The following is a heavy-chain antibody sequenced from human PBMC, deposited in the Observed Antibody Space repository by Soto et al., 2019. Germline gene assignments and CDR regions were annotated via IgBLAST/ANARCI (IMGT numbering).Heavy chain of an antibody. CDR3: AAGEASSRNLAPYYLDF. Sequence: SETLSLTCTVSGGSMRNYFWTWIWQPPGKGLEWIGYIHYSGTTSFFPSYNPSLRSRVTISEDTSKNQFSLKLLSVTTADTAVYFCAAGEASSRNLAPYYLDFWGQGTLVTVSS. CDR1: GGSMRNYF. J-gene: IGHJ4*02. V-gene: IGHV4-59*01. CDR2: IHYSGTT. D-gene: IGHD6-13*01.